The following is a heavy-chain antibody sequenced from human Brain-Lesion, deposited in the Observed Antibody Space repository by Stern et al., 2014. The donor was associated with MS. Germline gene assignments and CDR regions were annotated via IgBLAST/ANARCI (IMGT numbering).Heavy chain of an antibody. Sequence: QAQLQESGPGLVKPSQTLSLTCIVSGGSISSGSFYWNWIRQPAGKGLEWIGRIYSTGSTNYNPYLKSRVTISGDTSKNQFSLKMFLMAAADTAVYYCARETGGYTYGDTDFFDYWGQGALVTVSS. D-gene: IGHD5-18*01. V-gene: IGHV4-61*02. CDR1: GGSISSGSFY. CDR3: ARETGGYTYGDTDFFDY. CDR2: IYSTGST. J-gene: IGHJ4*02.